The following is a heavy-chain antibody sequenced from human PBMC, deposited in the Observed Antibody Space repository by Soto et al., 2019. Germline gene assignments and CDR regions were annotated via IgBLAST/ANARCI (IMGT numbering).Heavy chain of an antibody. Sequence: PSETLSLTCAVSGASISGSYYYWAWLRQSPGKGPEWIGSVFYTGFTSYNPSLESRVSVSVDTSKSQFSLKLGAVTAADTAVYYCATPQKGYNWNYFDHWGQGALVTVSS. CDR2: VFYTGFT. J-gene: IGHJ4*02. CDR3: ATPQKGYNWNYFDH. V-gene: IGHV4-39*01. CDR1: GASISGSYYY. D-gene: IGHD1-20*01.